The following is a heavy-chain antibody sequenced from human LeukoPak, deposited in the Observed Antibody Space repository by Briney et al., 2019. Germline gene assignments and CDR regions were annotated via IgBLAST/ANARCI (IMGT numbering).Heavy chain of an antibody. CDR1: GFTFSSYE. Sequence: GGSLRLSCAASGFTFSSYEMNWVRQAPGKGLEWVSYISSSGSTIYYADSVKGRFTISRDSAKNSLYLQMNSLRAEDTAVYYCARLYCSGGSCYYYYFDYWGQGTLVTVSS. CDR2: ISSSGSTI. CDR3: ARLYCSGGSCYYYYFDY. D-gene: IGHD2-15*01. V-gene: IGHV3-48*03. J-gene: IGHJ4*02.